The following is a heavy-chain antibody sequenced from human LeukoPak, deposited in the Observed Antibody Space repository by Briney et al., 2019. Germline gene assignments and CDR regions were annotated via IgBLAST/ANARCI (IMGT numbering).Heavy chain of an antibody. Sequence: GGSLRLSCAASGFTFSNHWMSWVRQAPGKGLEWVANIAEDGSEKYYVDSVKGRFTISRDNAEDSLYLQMNNLRAEDTAVYYCAKDRYCSGDWGQGTLVTVSS. V-gene: IGHV3-7*01. CDR1: GFTFSNHW. CDR3: AKDRYCSGD. J-gene: IGHJ4*02. D-gene: IGHD2-15*01. CDR2: IAEDGSEK.